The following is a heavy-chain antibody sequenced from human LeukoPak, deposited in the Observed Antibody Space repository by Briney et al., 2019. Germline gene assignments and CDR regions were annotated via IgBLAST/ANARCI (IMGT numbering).Heavy chain of an antibody. V-gene: IGHV3-30*01. J-gene: IGHJ4*02. Sequence: PGGSLRLSCAASGFTFSSYAMHWVRQAPGKGLEWVAVISYDGSNKYYADSVKGRFTISRDNSKNTLYLQMNSLRAEDTAVHYCARGGFFDYWGQGTLVTVSS. D-gene: IGHD5-12*01. CDR1: GFTFSSYA. CDR2: ISYDGSNK. CDR3: ARGGFFDY.